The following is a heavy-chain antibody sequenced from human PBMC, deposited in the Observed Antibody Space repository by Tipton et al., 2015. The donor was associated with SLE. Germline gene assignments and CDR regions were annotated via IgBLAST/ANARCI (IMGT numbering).Heavy chain of an antibody. CDR1: GGSFSGYY. CDR2: INHSGST. J-gene: IGHJ6*02. CDR3: ARRNDYYYYGMDV. V-gene: IGHV4-34*01. Sequence: TLSLTCAVYGGSFSGYYWSWIRQPPGKGLEWIGEINHSGSTNYNPSLKSRVTISVDTSKNQFSLKLSSVTAADTAVYYCARRNDYYYYGMDVWGQGTTVTVSS.